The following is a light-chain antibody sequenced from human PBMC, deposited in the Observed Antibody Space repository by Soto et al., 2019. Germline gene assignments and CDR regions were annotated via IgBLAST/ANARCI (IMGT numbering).Light chain of an antibody. CDR1: QSVSSSY. Sequence: EIVLTQSPGTLSLSPGERATLSCRASQSVSSSYLACYQQKPGQAHRLLIYGASSRATGIPDRFSGSGSGTDFTLTISRLEPEDFAVYYCQQYGSSPRTFGQGTKVDIK. CDR2: GAS. CDR3: QQYGSSPRT. V-gene: IGKV3-20*01. J-gene: IGKJ1*01.